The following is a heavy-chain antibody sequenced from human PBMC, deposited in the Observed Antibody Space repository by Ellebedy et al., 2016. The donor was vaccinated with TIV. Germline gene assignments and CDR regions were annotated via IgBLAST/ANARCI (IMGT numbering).Heavy chain of an antibody. J-gene: IGHJ3*02. CDR1: GYTFTGYY. D-gene: IGHD1/OR15-1a*01. Sequence: ASVKVSCXASGYTFTGYYMHWVRQAPGQGLEWMGWINPNSGGTNYAQKFQGRVTMTRDTSISTAYMELSSLRSEDTAVYYCATKGSLYAFDIWGQGTMVTVSS. CDR2: INPNSGGT. CDR3: ATKGSLYAFDI. V-gene: IGHV1-2*02.